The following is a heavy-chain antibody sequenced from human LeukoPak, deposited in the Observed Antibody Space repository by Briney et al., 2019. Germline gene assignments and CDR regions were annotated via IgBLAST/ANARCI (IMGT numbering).Heavy chain of an antibody. D-gene: IGHD3-16*01. CDR3: AKRRGENFFFDL. J-gene: IGHJ4*02. V-gene: IGHV3-23*01. CDR1: GFTFSNHA. Sequence: GGSLRLSCVASGFTFSNHAMSWVRQGPGKGLQWVSSVSRSGDRTYYADSVKGQFTISRDNSKNVLYLQMNSLRAEDTAVYYCAKRRGENFFFDLWGQEAQVTVSS. CDR2: VSRSGDRT.